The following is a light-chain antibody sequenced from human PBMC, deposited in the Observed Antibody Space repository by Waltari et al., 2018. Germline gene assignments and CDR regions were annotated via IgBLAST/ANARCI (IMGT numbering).Light chain of an antibody. V-gene: IGKV3-15*01. J-gene: IGKJ2*03. CDR1: QSVGSN. Sequence: EKVLTQSPATVSVSPGEGVTLSCRASQSVGSNIAWYQQRPGQAPRLVIYDASTRASGNPTRLSGSGSGTEFTLTISGLQSEDCALYYCQQYNDWYSFGQGTKLEIK. CDR3: QQYNDWYS. CDR2: DAS.